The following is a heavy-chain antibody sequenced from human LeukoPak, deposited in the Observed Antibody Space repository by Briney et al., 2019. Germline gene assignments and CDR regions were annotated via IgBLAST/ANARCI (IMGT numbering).Heavy chain of an antibody. V-gene: IGHV3-23*01. J-gene: IGHJ5*02. Sequence: SGGSLRLSCAASGITLNIFAMNWVRQAPGKGLEWVSAITRSGTNTFYRDSVKGRFTVSRDNSKNTIFLQMNTLRADDTAVYFCAKDGIAASPWGQGTLVTVSS. D-gene: IGHD6-25*01. CDR3: AKDGIAASP. CDR2: ITRSGTNT. CDR1: GITLNIFA.